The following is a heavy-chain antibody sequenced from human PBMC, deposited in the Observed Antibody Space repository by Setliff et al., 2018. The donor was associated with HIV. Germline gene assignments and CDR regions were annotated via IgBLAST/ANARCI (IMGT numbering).Heavy chain of an antibody. CDR2: VIPILGMT. D-gene: IGHD3-10*01. CDR3: ARAGSYFDSSPFDH. CDR1: GGTFRSHS. J-gene: IGHJ4*02. Sequence: ASVKVSCKASGGTFRSHSISWVRQAPGHGLGWMGGVIPILGMTKYAQNFQGRVTITADESTTTAHMELSSLRSDDTAVYYCARAGSYFDSSPFDHWGQGTLVTVSS. V-gene: IGHV1-69*13.